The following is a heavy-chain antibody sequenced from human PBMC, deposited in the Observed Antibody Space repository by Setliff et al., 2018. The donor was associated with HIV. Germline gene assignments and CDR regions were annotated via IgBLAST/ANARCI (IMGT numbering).Heavy chain of an antibody. J-gene: IGHJ4*02. Sequence: GGSLRLSCAANGFSFSSYAMNWVRQAPGKGLEWVSGIDGSGGSTYYADSVKGRFTMSRDYSKNTIYLQMSSLRVEDSAVYFCAKSASWDLRGWLHWGQGTPVTVSS. V-gene: IGHV3-23*01. CDR3: AKSASWDLRGWLH. CDR1: GFSFSSYA. CDR2: IDGSGGST. D-gene: IGHD6-19*01.